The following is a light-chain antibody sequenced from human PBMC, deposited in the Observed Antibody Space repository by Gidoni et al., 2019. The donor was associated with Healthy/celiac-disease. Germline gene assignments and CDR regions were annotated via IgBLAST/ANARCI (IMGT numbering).Light chain of an antibody. J-gene: IGKJ2*04. CDR2: AAS. V-gene: IGKV1-39*01. CDR1: QSISSY. Sequence: DIQMTQSPSSLSASVGDRVTITCRASQSISSYLNWYQQKPGKAPKLLIYAASSLQSGVPSRFSGSGSGTDFTLTISSLQPEDFATYYCQQSYSTPQGSFXQXTKLXIK. CDR3: QQSYSTPQGS.